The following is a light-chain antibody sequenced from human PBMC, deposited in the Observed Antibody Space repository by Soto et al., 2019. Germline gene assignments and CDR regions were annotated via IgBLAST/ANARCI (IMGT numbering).Light chain of an antibody. CDR1: SSDVGSYNL. CDR3: CSFAGGTTFV. V-gene: IGLV2-23*02. J-gene: IGLJ3*02. CDR2: EVN. Sequence: QSALTQPASVSGSPGQSITISCTGTSSDVGSYNLVSWYQQHPGKAPKLIIYEVNTRPSGVSNRFSGSKSGNTASLTISGLQAEDEASYDCCSFAGGTTFVFGGGTKVTVL.